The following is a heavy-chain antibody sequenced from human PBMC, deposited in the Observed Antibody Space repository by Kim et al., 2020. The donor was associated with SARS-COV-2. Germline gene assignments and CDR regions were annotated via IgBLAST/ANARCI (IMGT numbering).Heavy chain of an antibody. D-gene: IGHD4-17*01. V-gene: IGHV4-31*03. J-gene: IGHJ5*02. CDR1: GGSISSGGYY. CDR2: IYYSGST. CDR3: ASFHYGDEMNWFDP. Sequence: SETLSLTCTVSGGSISSGGYYWSWIRQHPGKGLEWIGYIYYSGSTYYNPSLKSRVTISVDTSKNQFSLKLSSVTAADTAVYYCASFHYGDEMNWFDPWGQGTLVTVSS.